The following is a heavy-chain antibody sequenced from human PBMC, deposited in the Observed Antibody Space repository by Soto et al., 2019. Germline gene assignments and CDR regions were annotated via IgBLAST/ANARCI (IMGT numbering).Heavy chain of an antibody. V-gene: IGHV3-23*01. CDR2: ISGSGGST. CDR3: ARSTYSSSPQGYYYYGMDV. CDR1: GFTFSSYA. D-gene: IGHD6-6*01. J-gene: IGHJ6*02. Sequence: PGGSLRLSCAASGFTFSSYAMSWVRQAPGKGLEWVSAISGSGGSTYYADSVKGRFTISRDNSKNTLYLQMNSLRAEDTAVYYCARSTYSSSPQGYYYYGMDVWGQGTTVTVSS.